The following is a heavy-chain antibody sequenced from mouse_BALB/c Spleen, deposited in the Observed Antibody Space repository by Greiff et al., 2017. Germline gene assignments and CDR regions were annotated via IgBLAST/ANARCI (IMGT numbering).Heavy chain of an antibody. D-gene: IGHD2-4*01. V-gene: IGHV5-17*02. CDR2: ISSGSSTI. CDR1: GFTFSSFG. CDR3: AIPGDYDYEVWFAY. J-gene: IGHJ3*01. Sequence: EVMLVESGGGLVQPGGSRKLSCAASGFTFSSFGMHWVRQAPEKGLEWVAYISSGSSTIYYADTVKGRFTISRDNPKNTLFLQMTSLRSEDTAMYYCAIPGDYDYEVWFAYWGQGTLVTVSA.